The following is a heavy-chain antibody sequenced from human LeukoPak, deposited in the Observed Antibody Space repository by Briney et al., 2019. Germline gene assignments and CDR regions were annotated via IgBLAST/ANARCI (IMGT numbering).Heavy chain of an antibody. Sequence: GGSLRLSCAASGFTFSSYAMSWVRQAPGKGLEWVSAISGSGGSTYYADSVKGRFAISRDNSKNTLYLQMNSLRAEDTAVYYCAKAFRGASSRSGYWGQGTLVTVSS. CDR2: ISGSGGST. J-gene: IGHJ4*02. CDR1: GFTFSSYA. D-gene: IGHD3-10*01. V-gene: IGHV3-23*01. CDR3: AKAFRGASSRSGY.